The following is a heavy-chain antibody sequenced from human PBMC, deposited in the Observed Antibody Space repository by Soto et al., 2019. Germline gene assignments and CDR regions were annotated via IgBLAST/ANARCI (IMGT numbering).Heavy chain of an antibody. Sequence: GGSLRLSCAASGFTFSSYAMSWVRQAPGKGLEWVSAISGSGGSTYYADSVKGRFTISRDNSKNTLYLQMNSLRAEDTAVYYCAKATPRSYYYYYSMDVWGQGTTVTVSS. CDR3: AKATPRSYYYYYSMDV. CDR2: ISGSGGST. D-gene: IGHD6-6*01. V-gene: IGHV3-23*01. J-gene: IGHJ6*02. CDR1: GFTFSSYA.